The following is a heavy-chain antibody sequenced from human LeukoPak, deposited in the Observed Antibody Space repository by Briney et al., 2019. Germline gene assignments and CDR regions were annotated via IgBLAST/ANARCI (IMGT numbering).Heavy chain of an antibody. V-gene: IGHV3-43*02. Sequence: GGSLRRSCAASGFSVDDNAMYWVRQAPGKGLERVSLISGDGATTYYADSVKGRFNISRDNSKSSLYLQMNSLRSEDSALYYCAKDNQRGGFQLWGQGTLVTVSS. D-gene: IGHD3-16*01. CDR3: AKDNQRGGFQL. J-gene: IGHJ1*01. CDR1: GFSVDDNA. CDR2: ISGDGATT.